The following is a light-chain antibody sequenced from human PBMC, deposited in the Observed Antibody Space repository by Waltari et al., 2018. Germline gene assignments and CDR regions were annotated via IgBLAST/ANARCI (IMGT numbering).Light chain of an antibody. CDR2: GAS. V-gene: IGKV1-39*01. CDR3: QESFSSPWT. Sequence: DIQMTQSPPFLSASVGDSITLTCRASQDIAGFVNWYQHRPPKAPKLLIYGASSLQRGVSSRFSGGGSGTEFTLTVSSLQPDDFATYYCQESFSSPWTFGPGTQVDI. CDR1: QDIAGF. J-gene: IGKJ1*01.